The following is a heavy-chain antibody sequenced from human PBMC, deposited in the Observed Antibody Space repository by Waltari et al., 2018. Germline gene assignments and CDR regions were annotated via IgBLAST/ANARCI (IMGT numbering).Heavy chain of an antibody. Sequence: QVQLVASGGGVVLPGGSLTPFWETSGFIFTRYDMIWVRQAPGKGLEWVALIRYDGSKKSYADSVKGRFTVSRDTSRDTLYLHMKSLRFADTATYFCARQISDSSPPFWGRGTLVTVSS. CDR1: GFIFTRYD. D-gene: IGHD3-3*01. J-gene: IGHJ4*02. CDR3: ARQISDSSPPF. V-gene: IGHV3-30*02. CDR2: IRYDGSKK.